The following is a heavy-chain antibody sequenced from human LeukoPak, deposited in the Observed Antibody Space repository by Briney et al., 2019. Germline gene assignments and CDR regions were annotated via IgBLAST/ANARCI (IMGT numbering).Heavy chain of an antibody. Sequence: ASVKVSCKVSGYTLTELSMHWVRQAPGKGLEWMGGFDPEDGETIYAQKFQGRVTMTEDTSTDTAYMELSSLRSDDTAVYYCVRAMAPLDTFNYQYAMDVWGQGTVVTVSS. CDR1: GYTLTELS. D-gene: IGHD5-24*01. CDR3: VRAMAPLDTFNYQYAMDV. V-gene: IGHV1-24*01. CDR2: FDPEDGET. J-gene: IGHJ6*02.